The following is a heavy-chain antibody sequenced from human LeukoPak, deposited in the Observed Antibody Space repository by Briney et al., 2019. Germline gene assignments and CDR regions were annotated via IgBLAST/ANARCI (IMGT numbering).Heavy chain of an antibody. V-gene: IGHV3-21*01. J-gene: IGHJ4*02. D-gene: IGHD3-22*01. CDR2: ISSSSSYI. CDR1: GFTFSSYS. CDR3: ARVLELYDSSGYCDY. Sequence: PGGSLRLSCAASGFTFSSYSMNWVRQAPGRGLEWVSSISSSSSYIYYADSVKGRFTTSRDNAKNSLYLQMNSLRAEDTAVYYCARVLELYDSSGYCDYWGQGTLVTVSS.